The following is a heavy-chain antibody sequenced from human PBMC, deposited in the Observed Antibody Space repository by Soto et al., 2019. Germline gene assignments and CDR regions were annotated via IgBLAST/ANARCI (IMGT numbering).Heavy chain of an antibody. D-gene: IGHD3-22*01. V-gene: IGHV3-30*03. J-gene: IGHJ4*02. Sequence: QVQPVESGGGVVQPGTSLRLSCAASGFTFRSHGMHWVRQVPGKGLEWVAAISNDGRSKYYADSVKGRFSISRDNSENTMYLQMNSLRVEDTAMYYCARLYYYDSVDYWGQGTLVTVSS. CDR3: ARLYYYDSVDY. CDR2: ISNDGRSK. CDR1: GFTFRSHG.